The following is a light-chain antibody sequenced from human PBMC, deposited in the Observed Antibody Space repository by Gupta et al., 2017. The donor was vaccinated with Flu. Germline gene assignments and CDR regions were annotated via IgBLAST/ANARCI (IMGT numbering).Light chain of an antibody. CDR3: LLYYGGANWV. V-gene: IGLV7-43*01. CDR2: STI. Sequence: TVTLTCASSTGAVTSGFYPNWFQQKPGQAPRSLIFSTISKPSWTPARFSGSLLGGKAALTLAGVQPEDEAEYYCLLYYGGANWVFGGGTKLTVL. CDR1: TGAVTSGFY. J-gene: IGLJ3*02.